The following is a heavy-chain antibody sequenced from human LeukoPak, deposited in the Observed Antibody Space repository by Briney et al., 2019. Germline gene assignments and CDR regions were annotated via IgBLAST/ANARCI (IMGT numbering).Heavy chain of an antibody. Sequence: PGGSLRLSCAASGLTFSSYSMNWVRQAPGKGLEWVSYISSSSSTIYYADSVKGRFTISRDNSKDTLYLQMGSLTIEDMAVYYCARPLSGTYWYYFDSWGQGTLVTVSS. D-gene: IGHD1-26*01. CDR1: GLTFSSYS. J-gene: IGHJ4*02. CDR2: ISSSSSTI. V-gene: IGHV3-48*01. CDR3: ARPLSGTYWYYFDS.